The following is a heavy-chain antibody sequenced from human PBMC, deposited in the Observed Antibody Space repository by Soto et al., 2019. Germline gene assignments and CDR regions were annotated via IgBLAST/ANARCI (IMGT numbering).Heavy chain of an antibody. J-gene: IGHJ2*01. CDR2: IYYSGST. V-gene: IGHV4-59*01. CDR1: GGSISSYY. Sequence: QVQLQESGPGLVKPSETLSLTCTVSGGSISSYYWSWIRQPPGKGLEWIGYIYYSGSTNYNPSLKSRVTISVDTSKNQFSLKLSSVTAADTAVYYCARDRGIAAAGWAAKGGWYFDLWGRGTLVTVAS. CDR3: ARDRGIAAAGWAAKGGWYFDL. D-gene: IGHD6-13*01.